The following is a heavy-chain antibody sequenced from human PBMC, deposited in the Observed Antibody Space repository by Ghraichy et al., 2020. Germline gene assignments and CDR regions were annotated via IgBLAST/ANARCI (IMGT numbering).Heavy chain of an antibody. Sequence: GETLNISCAASGFTVSSNYMSWVRQAPGKGLEWVSVIYSGGSTYYADSVKGRFTISRDNSKNTLYLQMNSLRAEDTAVYYCARVEWFWGCFDYWGQGTLVTVSS. CDR3: ARVEWFWGCFDY. J-gene: IGHJ4*02. CDR1: GFTVSSNY. D-gene: IGHD3-3*01. V-gene: IGHV3-53*01. CDR2: IYSGGST.